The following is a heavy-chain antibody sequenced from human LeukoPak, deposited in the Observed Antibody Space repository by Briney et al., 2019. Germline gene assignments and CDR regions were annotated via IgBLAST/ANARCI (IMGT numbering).Heavy chain of an antibody. CDR2: IIPIFGTA. CDR3: ARDRDYGDYNTQDLFVY. Sequence: VKVSCKASGGIFSSYAISWVRQAPGQGLEWMGGIIPIFGTANYAQKFQGRVTMTTDTSTSTAYMELRSLRSDDTAVYYCARDRDYGDYNTQDLFVYWGQGTLVTVSS. V-gene: IGHV1-69*05. J-gene: IGHJ4*02. D-gene: IGHD4-17*01. CDR1: GGIFSSYA.